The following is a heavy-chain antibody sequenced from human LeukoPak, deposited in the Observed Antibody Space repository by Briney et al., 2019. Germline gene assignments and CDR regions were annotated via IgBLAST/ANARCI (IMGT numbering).Heavy chain of an antibody. CDR2: INTNTGNP. Sequence: ASVKVSCKASGYTFTTYIMNWVRQTPGQGLEWMGWINTNTGNPTYAQGFTGRFVFSLDTSVSTAYLQISSLKAEDTAVYYCARGPERTRYYDSSGYQIDYWGQGTLVTVSS. CDR3: ARGPERTRYYDSSGYQIDY. CDR1: GYTFTTYI. J-gene: IGHJ4*02. D-gene: IGHD3-22*01. V-gene: IGHV7-4-1*02.